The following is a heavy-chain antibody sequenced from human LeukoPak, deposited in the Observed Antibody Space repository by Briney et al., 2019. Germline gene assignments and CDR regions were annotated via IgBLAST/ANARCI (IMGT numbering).Heavy chain of an antibody. V-gene: IGHV1-46*01. CDR3: AREAYDFWSGRDAYYGMCV. CDR1: GDTFTNYY. J-gene: IGHJ6*02. Sequence: ASVKVSCKASGDTFTNYYMHWVRQAPGQGFEWLGIIDPSGDTTNYAQKFQGRVTMSRDTSTSSVYMDLSSLRSEDTAVYYCAREAYDFWSGRDAYYGMCVWGQGTPVTVSS. D-gene: IGHD3-3*01. CDR2: IDPSGDTT.